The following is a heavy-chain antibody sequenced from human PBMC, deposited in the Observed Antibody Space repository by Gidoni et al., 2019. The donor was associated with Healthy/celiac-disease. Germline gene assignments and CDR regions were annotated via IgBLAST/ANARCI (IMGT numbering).Heavy chain of an antibody. V-gene: IGHV4-39*01. Sequence: QLQLQESGPGLVKPSETLSLTCTVSGGSISSSSYYWGWIRQPPGKGLAWIGSIYYSGSTYYNPSLKSRVTISVDTSKNQFSLKLSSVTAADTAVYYCARHAVVPAAIRRNWFDPWGQGTLVTVSS. D-gene: IGHD2-2*02. CDR2: IYYSGST. CDR3: ARHAVVPAAIRRNWFDP. CDR1: GGSISSSSYY. J-gene: IGHJ5*02.